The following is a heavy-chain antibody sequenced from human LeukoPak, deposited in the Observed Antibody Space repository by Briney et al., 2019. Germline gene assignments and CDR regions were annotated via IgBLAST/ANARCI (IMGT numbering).Heavy chain of an antibody. D-gene: IGHD6-6*01. J-gene: IGHJ4*02. Sequence: SETLSLTCAVYGGSFSGYHWTWIRQSPGKGLEWIGEINHSGSTNYNPSLKSRVTISVDTSKNQFSLKLSSVTAADTAVYYCARGWGAARHLYFDYWGQGTLVTVSS. CDR2: INHSGST. CDR3: ARGWGAARHLYFDY. V-gene: IGHV4-34*01. CDR1: GGSFSGYH.